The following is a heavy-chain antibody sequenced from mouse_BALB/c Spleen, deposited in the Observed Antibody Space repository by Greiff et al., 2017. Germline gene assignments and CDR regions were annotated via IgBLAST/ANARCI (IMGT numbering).Heavy chain of an antibody. CDR2: ISTYYGDA. Sequence: VQLQQSGAELVRPGVSVKISCKGSGYTFTDYAMHWVKQSHAKSLEWIGVISTYYGDASYNQKFKGKATMTVDKSSSTAYMELARLTSEDSAIYYCARIYGSSYAWFAYWGQGTLVTVSA. V-gene: IGHV1S137*01. CDR3: ARIYGSSYAWFAY. D-gene: IGHD1-1*01. CDR1: GYTFTDYA. J-gene: IGHJ3*01.